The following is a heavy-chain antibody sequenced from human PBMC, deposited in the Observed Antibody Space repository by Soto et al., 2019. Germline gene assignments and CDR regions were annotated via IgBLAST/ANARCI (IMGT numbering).Heavy chain of an antibody. Sequence: QVQLVESGGGVVQPGRSLRLSCAASGFTFSSYGMHWVRQAPGKGLEWVAVISYDGSNKYYADSVKGRFTISRDNSKHTLYLQMNSLRAEDTAVYYCAKDRGNAWGMDVWGQGTTVTVSS. CDR3: AKDRGNAWGMDV. J-gene: IGHJ6*02. CDR2: ISYDGSNK. D-gene: IGHD2-2*01. V-gene: IGHV3-30*18. CDR1: GFTFSSYG.